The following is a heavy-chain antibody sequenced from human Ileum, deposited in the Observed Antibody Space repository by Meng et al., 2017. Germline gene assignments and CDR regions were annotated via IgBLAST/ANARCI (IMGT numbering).Heavy chain of an antibody. CDR1: GFTFSNYA. D-gene: IGHD3-10*01. Sequence: GESLKISCAASGFTFSNYAMHWVRQAPGRGLDWVAVVSNDGSVTFYAESVKGRFSISRDNSKSTLFLQMNSLKEEDTAVYYCAREKSHFGELTLWGQGTLVTVSS. J-gene: IGHJ4*02. V-gene: IGHV3-30*04. CDR3: AREKSHFGELTL. CDR2: VSNDGSVT.